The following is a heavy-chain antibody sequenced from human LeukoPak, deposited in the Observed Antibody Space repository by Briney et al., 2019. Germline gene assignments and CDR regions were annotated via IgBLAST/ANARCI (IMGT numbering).Heavy chain of an antibody. Sequence: GGSLRLSCAASGFTFSSYWMHWVRQDPGKGLVWVSRINGDGSTTTYADSVTGRFTISRDNAKNTQYLQMNRLGAEDTAVYYCARVSIGAWYFDLWGRGTLVTVSS. CDR1: GFTFSSYW. V-gene: IGHV3-74*01. D-gene: IGHD3-16*01. J-gene: IGHJ2*01. CDR2: INGDGSTT. CDR3: ARVSIGAWYFDL.